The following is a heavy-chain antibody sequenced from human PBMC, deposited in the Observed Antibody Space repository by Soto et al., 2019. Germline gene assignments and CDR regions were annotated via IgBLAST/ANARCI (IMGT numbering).Heavy chain of an antibody. CDR1: GYTFTGYY. CDR3: ARDRSPRGSHLWLQFNPGYNWFDP. D-gene: IGHD5-12*01. Sequence: GASVKVSCKASGYTFTGYYMHWVRQAPGQGLEWMGWINPNRGGTNYAQKFQGWVTMTRDTSISTAYMELSRLRSDDTAVYYCARDRSPRGSHLWLQFNPGYNWFDPSGQGTLVTVS. J-gene: IGHJ5*02. CDR2: INPNRGGT. V-gene: IGHV1-2*04.